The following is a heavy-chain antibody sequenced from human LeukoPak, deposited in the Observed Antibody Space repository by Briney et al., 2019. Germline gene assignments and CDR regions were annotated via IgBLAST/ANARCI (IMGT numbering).Heavy chain of an antibody. Sequence: GGSLRLSCAASGFTFTSYAMSWVRLAPGKGLEWVSAMSGSGGSTYYADSVKGRFTISRDTSKNTLYLQMNSLRAEDTAVYYCAKGGGGSCYSQVDYWGQGTLVTVSS. CDR1: GFTFTSYA. CDR3: AKGGGGSCYSQVDY. J-gene: IGHJ4*02. CDR2: MSGSGGST. V-gene: IGHV3-23*01. D-gene: IGHD2-15*01.